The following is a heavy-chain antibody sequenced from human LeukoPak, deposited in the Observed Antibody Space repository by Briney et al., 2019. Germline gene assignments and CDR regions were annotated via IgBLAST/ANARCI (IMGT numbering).Heavy chain of an antibody. D-gene: IGHD6-13*01. Sequence: ASVKVSCKASGYTFTGYYMHWVRQAPGQGLEWMGWINPNSGGTNYAQKFQGWVTMTRDTSISTAYMELSRLRSDDTAVYYCARDPHPDRVSWHYFDYWGQGTLVTVSS. CDR2: INPNSGGT. CDR1: GYTFTGYY. V-gene: IGHV1-2*04. CDR3: ARDPHPDRVSWHYFDY. J-gene: IGHJ4*02.